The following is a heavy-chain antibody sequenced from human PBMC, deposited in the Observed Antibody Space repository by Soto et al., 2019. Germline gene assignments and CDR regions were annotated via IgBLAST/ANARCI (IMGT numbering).Heavy chain of an antibody. Sequence: SDTLSLTCAVSGYSISTGFNWAWIRQPPGKGLEWIGSIYHSGSTYYNLSLKSRVTISSDASKNQISLKLSSVTAADTALYYCVRDWGTGFYKLDSWGQGNLVTV. CDR3: VRDWGTGFYKLDS. V-gene: IGHV4-38-2*02. CDR1: GYSISTGFN. J-gene: IGHJ4*02. CDR2: IYHSGST. D-gene: IGHD6-19*01.